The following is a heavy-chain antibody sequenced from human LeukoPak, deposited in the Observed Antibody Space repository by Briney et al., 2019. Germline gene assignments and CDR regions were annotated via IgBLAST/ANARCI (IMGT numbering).Heavy chain of an antibody. V-gene: IGHV1-24*01. Sequence: ASVKVSCKVSGYTLTELSMHWVRQAPGIGLEWMGGFDPEDGETIYAQKFQGRVTMTEDTSTDTAYMELSSQRSEDTAVYYCATGGGDILTGYYNGFDYWGQGTLVTVSS. D-gene: IGHD3-9*01. J-gene: IGHJ4*02. CDR2: FDPEDGET. CDR1: GYTLTELS. CDR3: ATGGGDILTGYYNGFDY.